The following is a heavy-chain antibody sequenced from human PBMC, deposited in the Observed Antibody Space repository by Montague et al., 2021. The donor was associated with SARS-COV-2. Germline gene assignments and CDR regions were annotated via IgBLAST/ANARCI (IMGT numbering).Heavy chain of an antibody. D-gene: IGHD3-9*01. CDR1: GGSVISDTYC. CDR3: ARAANILSGFYNHPFEY. Sequence: SETLSLTCTVSGGSVISDTYCWSWIRQPHGKGLEWIAYIYDSDTTXNKPSLWSRVSMSSDRSKNQFSLKLTSVTPADTAVYYCARAANILSGFYNHPFEYWGQGILVTVSS. J-gene: IGHJ4*02. V-gene: IGHV4-61*01. CDR2: IYDSDTT.